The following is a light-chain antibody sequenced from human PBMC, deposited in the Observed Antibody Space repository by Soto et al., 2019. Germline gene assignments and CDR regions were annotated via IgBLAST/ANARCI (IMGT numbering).Light chain of an antibody. CDR1: QSVSSSY. J-gene: IGKJ3*01. CDR2: GAS. CDR3: QQYGSSPK. V-gene: IGKV3-20*01. Sequence: EIVLTQSPGTLSLSPGERATLSCRASQSVSSSYLAWYQQKPGQAPRLLIYGASSRAPGIPDRFSGSGSGTDFTLTSSRLEPEDFAVYYCQQYGSSPKFGPGTKVDIK.